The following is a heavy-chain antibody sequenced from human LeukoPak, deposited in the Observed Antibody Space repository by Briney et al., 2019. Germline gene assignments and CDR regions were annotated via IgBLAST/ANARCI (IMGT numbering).Heavy chain of an antibody. D-gene: IGHD3-16*01. CDR3: ARLKGEASVTERFDY. CDR2: IHYSRTT. J-gene: IGHJ4*02. Sequence: PSETLSLTCTVSGGSISGYYWTWIRQPPGKGLEWLGYIHYSRTTSHNPSLKSRVSISVDTSKNQFSLKVSSVTAADTAVYYCARLKGEASVTERFDYWGQGTLVTVSS. V-gene: IGHV4-59*08. CDR1: GGSISGYY.